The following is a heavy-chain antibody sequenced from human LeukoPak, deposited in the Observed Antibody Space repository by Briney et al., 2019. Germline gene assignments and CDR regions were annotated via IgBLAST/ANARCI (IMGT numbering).Heavy chain of an antibody. V-gene: IGHV3-30-3*01. Sequence: GGSLRLSCAASGFTFSSYAVHWVRQAPGKGLEWVAVISYDGSNKYYADSVKGRFTISRDNSMNTLYLQMNSLRAEDTAVYYCAKDVEYSYGSHFDYWGQGTLVTVSS. J-gene: IGHJ4*02. CDR1: GFTFSSYA. D-gene: IGHD5-18*01. CDR2: ISYDGSNK. CDR3: AKDVEYSYGSHFDY.